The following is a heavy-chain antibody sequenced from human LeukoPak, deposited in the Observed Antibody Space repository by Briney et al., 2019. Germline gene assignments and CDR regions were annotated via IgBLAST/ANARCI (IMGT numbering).Heavy chain of an antibody. CDR3: ARGGGPIVENGPFYYFDY. Sequence: ASVKVSCKASGYTFSGYYLHWVRQAPGQGLEWMGWINPNRGDTKFAQKFQGRVTMTRDTSISTAYMELSRLRSDDTAVYHCARGGGPIVENGPFYYFDYWGQGTLVTVPS. D-gene: IGHD3-22*01. CDR2: INPNRGDT. V-gene: IGHV1-2*02. CDR1: GYTFSGYY. J-gene: IGHJ4*02.